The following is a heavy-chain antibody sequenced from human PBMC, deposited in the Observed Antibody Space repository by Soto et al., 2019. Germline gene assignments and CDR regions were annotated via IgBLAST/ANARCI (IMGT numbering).Heavy chain of an antibody. Sequence: QVQLQQSGPRLVKPSETLSLTCTVSSGPDRSHNWGWIRQPPGRGLEWIGYVYYTGDPAYSPSLRGRVTISANTSTNDISLTLNSVTAADTAVYYCVRQGIDYLHGLVDVWGQGTTVSVSS. D-gene: IGHD4-17*01. CDR1: SGPDRSHN. CDR2: VYYTGDP. CDR3: VRQGIDYLHGLVDV. V-gene: IGHV4-59*08. J-gene: IGHJ6*02.